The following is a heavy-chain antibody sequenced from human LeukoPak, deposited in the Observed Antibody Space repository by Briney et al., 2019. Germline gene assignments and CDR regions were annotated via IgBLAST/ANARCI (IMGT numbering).Heavy chain of an antibody. CDR3: ASEGHRDYYYYGMDV. CDR1: GFTVSSNY. CDR2: IYSGGST. J-gene: IGHJ6*02. V-gene: IGHV3-53*01. Sequence: PGGSLRLSCAASGFTVSSNYMSWVRQAPGKGLEWVSVIYSGGSTYYADSVKGRFTISRDNSKNTLYLQMNSLRAEDTAVYYCASEGHRDYYYYGMDVWGQGTTVTVSS.